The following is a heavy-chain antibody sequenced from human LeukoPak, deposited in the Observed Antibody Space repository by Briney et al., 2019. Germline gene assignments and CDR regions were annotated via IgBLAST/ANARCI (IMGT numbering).Heavy chain of an antibody. CDR3: ARDNEWLDY. V-gene: IGHV4-31*03. CDR1: GGSISSGGYY. J-gene: IGHJ4*02. CDR2: IYYTGST. D-gene: IGHD6-19*01. Sequence: SQTLSLTCTVSGGSISSGGYYWSWIRQHPGKGLEWIGHIYYTGSTYYNPSLKSRVTISSETSKNQSSLKLSSVTAADTAVYYCARDNEWLDYWGQGNLVIVSS.